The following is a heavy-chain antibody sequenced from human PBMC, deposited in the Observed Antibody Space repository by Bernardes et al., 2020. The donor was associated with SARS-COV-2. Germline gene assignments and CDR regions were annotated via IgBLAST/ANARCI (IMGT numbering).Heavy chain of an antibody. CDR3: ARAPITMVRGIELNY. Sequence: GGSLRLSCVGSGFTFNTYAMYWVRQAPGKGLEYVSAISYHGGSAYYADSVKGRFTISRDNSQNTLFLQMRSLRVEDMAVYYCARAPITMVRGIELNYWGQGTLVTVSS. CDR2: ISYHGGSA. D-gene: IGHD3-10*01. J-gene: IGHJ4*02. CDR1: GFTFNTYA. V-gene: IGHV3-64*02.